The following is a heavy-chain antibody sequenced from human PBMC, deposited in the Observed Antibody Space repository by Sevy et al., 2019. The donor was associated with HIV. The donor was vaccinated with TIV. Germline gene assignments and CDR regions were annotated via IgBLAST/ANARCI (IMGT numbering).Heavy chain of an antibody. CDR3: ARDLPPSATTVAHFDC. CDR2: ISNSGTSM. CDR1: GFTFSSYE. V-gene: IGHV3-48*03. J-gene: IGHJ4*02. D-gene: IGHD4-17*01. Sequence: EGSLRLSCVASGFTFSSYEMNWVRQAPGKGLEWVSYISNSGTSMYYSHSVKGRFTISRDNARNSLYLQMNSLRAEDTAVYYCARDLPPSATTVAHFDCWGQGTLVTVSS.